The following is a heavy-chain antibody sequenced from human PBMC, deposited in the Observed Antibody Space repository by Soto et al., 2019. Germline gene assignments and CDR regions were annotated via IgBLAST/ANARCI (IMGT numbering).Heavy chain of an antibody. CDR3: ARPAFYGDYYDY. Sequence: ASVKVSCKASGYTFTSYDINWVRQATGQGLEWMGWMNPNSGNTGYAQKFQGRVTMTRNTSTSTAYMELRSLRSDDTAVYYCARPAFYGDYYDYWGQGTLVTVSS. V-gene: IGHV1-8*01. D-gene: IGHD4-17*01. CDR2: MNPNSGNT. CDR1: GYTFTSYD. J-gene: IGHJ4*02.